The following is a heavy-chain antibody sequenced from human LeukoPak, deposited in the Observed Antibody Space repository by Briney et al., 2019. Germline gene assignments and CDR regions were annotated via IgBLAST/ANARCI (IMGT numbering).Heavy chain of an antibody. CDR3: ASLYSGYDNTEVDY. CDR2: MYTSGST. V-gene: IGHV4-61*02. Sequence: PSETLSLTCTVSGGSISSGSYYWSWIRQPAGKGLEWIGRMYTSGSTNYNPSLKSRVTISVDTSKNQFSLKLSSVTAADTAVYYCASLYSGYDNTEVDYWGQGTLVTVSS. CDR1: GGSISSGSYY. J-gene: IGHJ4*02. D-gene: IGHD5-12*01.